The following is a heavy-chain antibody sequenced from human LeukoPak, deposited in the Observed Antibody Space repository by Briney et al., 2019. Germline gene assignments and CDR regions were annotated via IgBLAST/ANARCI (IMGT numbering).Heavy chain of an antibody. D-gene: IGHD2-21*01. CDR2: ISGTGGAT. J-gene: IGHJ5*01. V-gene: IGHV3-23*01. CDR1: GFSFGNYA. Sequence: GGSLRLSCVASGFSFGNYAMSWVRQAPGKGLQWVSQISGTGGATWYAGFARDRFTISRDNSKKTLYLQMSGLRVEDTATYYCVKDPRDTYGTNWFVSWGQGTLLIVSS. CDR3: VKDPRDTYGTNWFVS.